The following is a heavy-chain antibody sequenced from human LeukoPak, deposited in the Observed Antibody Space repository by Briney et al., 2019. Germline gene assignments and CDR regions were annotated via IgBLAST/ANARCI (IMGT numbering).Heavy chain of an antibody. J-gene: IGHJ6*02. CDR1: GYTFTSYD. D-gene: IGHD3-22*01. Sequence: ASVKLSCKASGYTFTSYDINWVQQATGQGLEWMGWMNPNSGNTGYAQKFQGRVTMTRNTSISTAYMELSSLRSEDTAVYYCARGRQYAYYYDNYYGMDVWGQGTTVTVSS. CDR3: ARGRQYAYYYDNYYGMDV. V-gene: IGHV1-8*01. CDR2: MNPNSGNT.